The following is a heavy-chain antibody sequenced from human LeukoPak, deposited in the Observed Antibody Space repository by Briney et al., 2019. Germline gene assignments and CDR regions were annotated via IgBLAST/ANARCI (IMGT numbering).Heavy chain of an antibody. Sequence: PGGSLRLSCAASGFRFTDYAMSWVRQAPGKGLQWVSGISDSGGSSYYTDSVKGRFTISRDNSKNTVFLEMNNLRVEDTAVYYCATGDHSFDNWGQGTLVTVTP. J-gene: IGHJ4*02. CDR2: ISDSGGSS. V-gene: IGHV3-23*01. CDR3: ATGDHSFDN. CDR1: GFRFTDYA. D-gene: IGHD7-27*01.